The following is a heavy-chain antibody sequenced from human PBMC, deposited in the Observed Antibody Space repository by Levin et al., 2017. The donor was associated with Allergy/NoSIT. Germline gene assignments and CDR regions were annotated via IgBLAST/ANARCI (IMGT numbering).Heavy chain of an antibody. J-gene: IGHJ3*02. CDR3: AKDRKVIRDASDI. CDR1: GFTFSTYA. CDR2: ISGSGDYT. D-gene: IGHD2-21*01. V-gene: IGHV3-23*01. Sequence: GGSLRLSCAASGFTFSTYAMTWVRQAPGRGLEWVSSISGSGDYTYYADSVKGRFTISRDNSKSTVFLQMNSLRVEDTAIYYCAKDRKVIRDASDIWGQGTLVTVSS.